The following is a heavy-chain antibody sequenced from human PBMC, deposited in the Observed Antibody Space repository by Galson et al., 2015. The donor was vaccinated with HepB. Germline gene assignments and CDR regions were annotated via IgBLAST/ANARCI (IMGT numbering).Heavy chain of an antibody. CDR3: AAVKWNYGVADGTWFDP. J-gene: IGHJ5*02. CDR1: GYSFTTYG. V-gene: IGHV1-18*04. Sequence: SVKVSCKAYGYSFTTYGFTWVRQAPGQGLEWMGWISADKGHTDYAQKLQGRVTMTTNTSTTTAYMELRNLRSDDTAVYYCAAVKWNYGVADGTWFDPWGQGTLVTVSS. CDR2: ISADKGHT. D-gene: IGHD1-7*01.